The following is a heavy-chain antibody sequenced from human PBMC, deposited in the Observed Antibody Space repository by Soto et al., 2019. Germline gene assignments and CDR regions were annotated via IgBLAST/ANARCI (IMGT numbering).Heavy chain of an antibody. D-gene: IGHD2-15*01. CDR3: ARDCSHSGGFFGYYYEMDV. Sequence: QVQLVESGGGLVKPGGSLRLSCAASGFTFSDYYMIWIRQAPGKGLQWVSYISSSGNSIYDADSVKGRFTISRDSGKNPLYLHMNSLRAEDTAVYYCARDCSHSGGFFGYYYEMDVWGQGTTVTVCS. V-gene: IGHV3-11*01. J-gene: IGHJ6*01. CDR2: ISSSGNSI. CDR1: GFTFSDYY.